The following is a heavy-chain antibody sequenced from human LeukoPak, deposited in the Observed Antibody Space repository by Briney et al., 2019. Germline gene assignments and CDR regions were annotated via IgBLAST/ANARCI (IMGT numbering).Heavy chain of an antibody. V-gene: IGHV3-23*01. D-gene: IGHD3-22*01. CDR1: GFTFSSYG. CDR3: AKDRWLTLAALDY. CDR2: ISGSGGST. Sequence: GGSLRLSCAASGFTFSSYGMSWVRQAPGKGLDWVSAISGSGGSTYYADSVKGRFTISRDTSKNTLYLQMKSLTDEDTAVYYCAKDRWLTLAALDYWGQGTLVTVSS. J-gene: IGHJ4*02.